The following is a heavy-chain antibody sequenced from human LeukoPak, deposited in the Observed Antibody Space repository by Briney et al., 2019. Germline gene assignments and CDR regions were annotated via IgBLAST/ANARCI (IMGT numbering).Heavy chain of an antibody. D-gene: IGHD3-10*01. V-gene: IGHV4-59*01. J-gene: IGHJ6*03. CDR3: ARVRGSYYPLGYYYYMDV. Sequence: PSETLSLTCTVSGGSISSYYWSWIRQPPGKGLEWIGYIYYSGSTNYNPSLKSRVTISVDTSKNQFSLKLSSVTAADTAVYYCARVRGSYYPLGYYYYMDVWGKGTTDTVSS. CDR1: GGSISSYY. CDR2: IYYSGST.